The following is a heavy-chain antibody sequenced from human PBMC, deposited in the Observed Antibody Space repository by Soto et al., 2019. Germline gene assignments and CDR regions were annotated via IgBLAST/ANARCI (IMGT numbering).Heavy chain of an antibody. CDR2: INAGNGNT. J-gene: IGHJ4*02. D-gene: IGHD6-13*01. V-gene: IGHV1-3*01. CDR1: GYTFTSYA. CDR3: ARALYSSSWYGGGYYFDY. Sequence: QVQLVQSGAEVKKPGASVKVSCKASGYTFTSYAMHWVRQAPGQRLEWMGWINAGNGNTKYSQKFQGRVTITRDTSASTAYMGLSSLRSEDTAVYYCARALYSSSWYGGGYYFDYWGQGTLVTVSS.